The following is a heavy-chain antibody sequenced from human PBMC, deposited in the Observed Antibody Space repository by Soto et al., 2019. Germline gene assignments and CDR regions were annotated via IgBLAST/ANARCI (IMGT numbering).Heavy chain of an antibody. D-gene: IGHD2-2*01. CDR3: AGDLFRYCSHISCYGGFDP. CDR1: GYTFNTYG. J-gene: IGHJ5*02. CDR2: ISAYNGNT. V-gene: IGHV1-18*01. Sequence: QIHLVQSGAEVKKPGASVKVSCKASGYTFNTYGVNWVRQAPGQGLEWMGWISAYNGNTNYAQKFKGRVTMTTDTSTSTAYMELRSLRSDDTAVYYCAGDLFRYCSHISCYGGFDPWCQGTLVPVSS.